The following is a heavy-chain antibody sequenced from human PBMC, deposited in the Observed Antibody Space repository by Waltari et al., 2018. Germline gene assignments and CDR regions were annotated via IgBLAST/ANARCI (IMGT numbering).Heavy chain of an antibody. Sequence: EVQLVESGGGLVQPGGSLRLSCAASGFTFSSYSMNWVRQAPGKGLEWVSYISGSSSTIYYADSVKGRFTISRDNAKNSLYLQMNSLRAEDTAVYYCARPATSEAYWGQGTLVIVSS. J-gene: IGHJ4*02. CDR2: ISGSSSTI. V-gene: IGHV3-48*01. D-gene: IGHD1-26*01. CDR3: ARPATSEAY. CDR1: GFTFSSYS.